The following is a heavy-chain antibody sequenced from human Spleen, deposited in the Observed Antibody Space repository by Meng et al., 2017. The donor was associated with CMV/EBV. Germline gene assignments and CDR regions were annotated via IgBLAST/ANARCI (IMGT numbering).Heavy chain of an antibody. CDR1: GGFITNYY. CDR3: AGTLYPNRYLNLFHP. V-gene: IGHV4-59*01. J-gene: IGHJ5*02. CDR2: MFYRESA. D-gene: IGHD1-14*01. Sequence: SETLSLTCTVSGGFITNYYWSWIRQPPGKGLEWIAYMFYRESAYYNPSLKSRVTISVDTSKNLFSLRLDSVTAADTAVYYCAGTLYPNRYLNLFHPWGQGTLVTVS.